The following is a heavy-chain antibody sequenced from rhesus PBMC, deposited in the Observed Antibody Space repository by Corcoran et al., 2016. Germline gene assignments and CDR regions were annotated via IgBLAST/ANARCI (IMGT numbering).Heavy chain of an antibody. CDR2: NNSGRSN. CDR3: ARGRGWYYFDY. J-gene: IGHJ4*01. Sequence: QVQLQESGPGLVKPSETLSLTCAVSGYSISSGYYWGWIRQPPGKGPEWIGHNNSGRSNNLHPTPKSRVAISPDTSKNQFSLKLSSVTAADTAVYYCARGRGWYYFDYWGQGVLVTVSS. V-gene: IGHV4S14*01. CDR1: GYSISSGYY. D-gene: IGHD6-31*01.